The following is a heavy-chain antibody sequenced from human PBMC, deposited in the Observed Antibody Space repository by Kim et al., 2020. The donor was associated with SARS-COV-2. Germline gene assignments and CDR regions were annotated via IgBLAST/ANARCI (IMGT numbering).Heavy chain of an antibody. V-gene: IGHV4-34*01. D-gene: IGHD6-13*01. J-gene: IGHJ4*02. CDR3: ARRYSSSWEADY. Sequence: YNPSLKSRVTISVDTSKNQFSLKLSAVTAADTAVYYCARRYSSSWEADYWGQGTLVTVSS.